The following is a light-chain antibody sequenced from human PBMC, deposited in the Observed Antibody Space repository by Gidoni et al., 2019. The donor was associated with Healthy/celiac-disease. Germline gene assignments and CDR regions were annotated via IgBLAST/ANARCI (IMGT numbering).Light chain of an antibody. J-gene: IGKJ4*01. Sequence: ELVLTQSPATLSLSPGERATLSCRASQSVSSYLAWYQQKPGQAPRLLIYDASNRATGIPARFSGSGSGTDFTLTISSLEPEDFAVYYCQQRSNSRLLTFGGGTKVEIK. CDR2: DAS. CDR1: QSVSSY. V-gene: IGKV3-11*01. CDR3: QQRSNSRLLT.